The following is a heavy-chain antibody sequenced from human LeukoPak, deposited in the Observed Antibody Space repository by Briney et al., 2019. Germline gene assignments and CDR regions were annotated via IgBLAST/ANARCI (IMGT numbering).Heavy chain of an antibody. Sequence: SGPTLVNPTQTLTLTCTFSGFSLSTSGMCVSWIRQPPGKALEWLARIDRDDDKYYSTSLKTRLTISKDTSKNQVVLTMTNMDPVDTATYYCARIQYSSSYVDYWGQGTLVTVSS. V-gene: IGHV2-70*11. CDR2: IDRDDDK. J-gene: IGHJ4*02. CDR3: ARIQYSSSYVDY. D-gene: IGHD6-6*01. CDR1: GFSLSTSGMC.